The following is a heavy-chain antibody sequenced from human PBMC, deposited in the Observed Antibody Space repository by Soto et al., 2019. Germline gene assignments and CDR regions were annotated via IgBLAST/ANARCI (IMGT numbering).Heavy chain of an antibody. CDR1: GGTFSSYA. V-gene: IGHV1-69*13. J-gene: IGHJ6*02. Sequence: GASVKVSCKASGGTFSSYAISWVRQAPGQGLEWMGGIIPIFGTANYAQKFQGRVAITADESTDTVYMELSRLRSEDTAVYFCARVRCFNGLCHTADYGMDVWGQGTTVTVYS. CDR2: IIPIFGTA. CDR3: ARVRCFNGLCHTADYGMDV. D-gene: IGHD2-8*01.